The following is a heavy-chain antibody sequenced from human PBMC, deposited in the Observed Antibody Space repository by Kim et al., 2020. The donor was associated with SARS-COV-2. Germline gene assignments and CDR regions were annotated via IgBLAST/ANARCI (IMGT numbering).Heavy chain of an antibody. J-gene: IGHJ5*02. CDR3: ARQSGGNYYDSSGYYCALNWFDP. V-gene: IGHV4-30-2*01. CDR1: GGSISSGGYS. CDR2: IYHSGST. Sequence: SETLSLTCAVSGGSISSGGYSWSWIRQPPGKGLEWIGYIYHSGSTYYNPSLKSRVTISVDRSKNQFSLKLSSVTAADTAVYYCARQSGGNYYDSSGYYCALNWFDPWGQGTLVTVSS. D-gene: IGHD3-22*01.